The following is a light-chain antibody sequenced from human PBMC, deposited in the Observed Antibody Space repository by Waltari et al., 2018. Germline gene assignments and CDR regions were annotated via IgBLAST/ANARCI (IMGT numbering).Light chain of an antibody. CDR1: NIGSRI. CDR3: HVWDANTVM. Sequence: SSVLTQAPSVSVATGQTVTVTWGGDNIGSRIVPWYQHQPGRAPVLLIYLYSDRPSGFPERFSGSKSGNAATLTISRVEAVDEADYYCHVWDANTVMFGGGTKLTVL. V-gene: IGLV3-21*02. CDR2: LYS. J-gene: IGLJ3*02.